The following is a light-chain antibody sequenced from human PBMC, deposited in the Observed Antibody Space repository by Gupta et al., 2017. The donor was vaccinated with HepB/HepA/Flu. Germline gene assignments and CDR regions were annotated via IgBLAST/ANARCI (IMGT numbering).Light chain of an antibody. CDR2: EVT. CDR3: SSYAGGNNLEI. CDR1: NSDIGICNS. Sequence: HSALTLPPSASGSPRQSVTISCTGTNSDIGICNSVSWYQQHPGKAPKLMIYEVTKRPSGVPDRFSGAKSGNTAALTVSGLQAADEGDYYCSSYAGGNNLEIFGGGTTLTVL. J-gene: IGLJ2*01. V-gene: IGLV2-8*01.